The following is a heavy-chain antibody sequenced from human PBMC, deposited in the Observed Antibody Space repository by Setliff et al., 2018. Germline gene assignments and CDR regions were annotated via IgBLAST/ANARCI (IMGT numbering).Heavy chain of an antibody. J-gene: IGHJ6*02. V-gene: IGHV3-23*01. Sequence: GSLRLSCAASGFTFDRETMTRVRQAPGKGLEWVSAVSGAGDSIYYANSVRGRFTISRDNSKNTLYLQMNSLRAEDTAVYYCARDGVSYGMDVWGQGTTVTVSS. CDR1: GFTFDRET. CDR3: ARDGVSYGMDV. CDR2: VSGAGDSI.